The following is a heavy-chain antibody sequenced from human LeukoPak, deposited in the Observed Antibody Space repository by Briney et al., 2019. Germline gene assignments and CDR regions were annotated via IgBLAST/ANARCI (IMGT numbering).Heavy chain of an antibody. J-gene: IGHJ5*01. CDR1: GGSISSFY. CDR3: ARAVLATKSELWCDS. Sequence: PSEALSLTCTVSGGSISSFYSSWIPQPPGKGLEWIGYIYYTGSTNYNSSLKSRVTISVDTSKNQFSLNLSSVTAADTAMYYCARAVLATKSELWCDSWGQGTLVTVSS. CDR2: IYYTGST. D-gene: IGHD1-7*01. V-gene: IGHV4-59*01.